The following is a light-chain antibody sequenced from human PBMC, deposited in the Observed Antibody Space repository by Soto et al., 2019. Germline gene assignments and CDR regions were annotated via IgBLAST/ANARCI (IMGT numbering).Light chain of an antibody. CDR2: EVS. V-gene: IGLV2-23*02. CDR1: TSNVGSYNL. Sequence: QSALTQPASVSGSPGQSITIPCTGTTSNVGSYNLASWYQQHPGKAPKLMIYEVSKRPSGISNRFSGSKSGNTASLTISGLQTEDEADYYCCSYAGSRTYVFGTGTKLTVL. J-gene: IGLJ1*01. CDR3: CSYAGSRTYV.